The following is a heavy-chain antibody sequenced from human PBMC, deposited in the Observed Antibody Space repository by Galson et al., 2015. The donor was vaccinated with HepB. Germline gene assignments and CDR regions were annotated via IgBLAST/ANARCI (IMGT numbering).Heavy chain of an antibody. D-gene: IGHD1-26*01. CDR1: GSTFTGYY. CDR3: ARSSLGGRMDY. CDR2: INPNSGGT. J-gene: IGHJ4*02. V-gene: IGHV1-2*04. Sequence: SVKVSCKASGSTFTGYYMHWVRQAPGQGLEWMGWINPNSGGTNYAQKFQGWVTMTRDTSISTAYMELSRLRSDDTAVYHCARSSLGGRMDYWGQGTLVTVSS.